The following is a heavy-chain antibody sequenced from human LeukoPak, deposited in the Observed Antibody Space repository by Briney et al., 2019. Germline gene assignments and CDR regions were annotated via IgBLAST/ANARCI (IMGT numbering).Heavy chain of an antibody. J-gene: IGHJ4*02. CDR1: GGSISSSSYY. V-gene: IGHV4-39*01. CDR3: GVVQLAHFDY. CDR2: IYYSGST. Sequence: SETLSLTCTVSGGSISSSSYYWGWIRQPPGKGLEWIGSIYYSGSTYYNPSLKSRVTISVDTSKNQFSLKPSSVTAADTAVYYCGVVQLAHFDYWGQGTLVTVSS. D-gene: IGHD6-13*01.